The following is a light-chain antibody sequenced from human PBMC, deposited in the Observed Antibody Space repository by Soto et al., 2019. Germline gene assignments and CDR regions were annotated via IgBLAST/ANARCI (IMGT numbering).Light chain of an antibody. J-gene: IGLJ1*01. CDR1: SSDVGGYNY. Sequence: QSVLTQPASVSGSPGQSITISCTGTSSDVGGYNYVSWYQLHPGKAPKLIIYEVSHRPSGASNHFSGYKSGNTASLTISGLQAEDEADYYCSSYTSNSTTCVFGNGTKVTVL. V-gene: IGLV2-14*01. CDR3: SSYTSNSTTCV. CDR2: EVS.